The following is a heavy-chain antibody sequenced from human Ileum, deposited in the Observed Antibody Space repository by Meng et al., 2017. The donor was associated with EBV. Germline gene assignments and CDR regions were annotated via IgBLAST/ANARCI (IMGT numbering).Heavy chain of an antibody. V-gene: IGHV4-61*01. J-gene: IGHJ4*02. D-gene: IGHD3-16*02. Sequence: QLQRQESGPGVADPCATPSLTGSVSGGAVSMVSYHWIWLPPSPGMGLEWIGHTYGSDNNSSPSFRSLVTISIDPAKNLLFLKLTFVAAAATAMYYCSYYRFGRGGVSSWGQGTLVTVSS. CDR2: TYGSDN. CDR3: SYYRFGRGGVSS. CDR1: GGAVSMVSYH.